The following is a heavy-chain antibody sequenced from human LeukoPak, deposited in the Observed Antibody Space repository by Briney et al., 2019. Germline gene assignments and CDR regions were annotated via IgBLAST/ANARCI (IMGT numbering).Heavy chain of an antibody. CDR2: ISSNGGST. CDR3: ARGRYSYGYYFDY. CDR1: GFTFSSYA. Sequence: GGSLRLPCAASGFTFSSYAMHWVRQAPGKGLEYVSAISSNGGSTYYANSVKGRFTISRDNSKNTLYLQMGSLRAEDMAVYYCARGRYSYGYYFDYWGQGTLVTVSS. D-gene: IGHD5-18*01. V-gene: IGHV3-64*01. J-gene: IGHJ4*02.